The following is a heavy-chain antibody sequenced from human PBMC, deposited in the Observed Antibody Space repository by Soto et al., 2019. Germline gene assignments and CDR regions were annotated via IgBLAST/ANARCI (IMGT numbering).Heavy chain of an antibody. Sequence: SETLSLTCTVSGGSITDYSWVWIRQPAGKGLEWIGRIFSSGSTNYNPSLKGRITMSLDTSKNQFSLKLNSATATDTAVYFCARDQGVVVTADNWFDPRGQGILVTVSS. D-gene: IGHD2-21*02. CDR2: IFSSGST. CDR1: GGSITDYS. CDR3: ARDQGVVVTADNWFDP. V-gene: IGHV4-4*07. J-gene: IGHJ5*02.